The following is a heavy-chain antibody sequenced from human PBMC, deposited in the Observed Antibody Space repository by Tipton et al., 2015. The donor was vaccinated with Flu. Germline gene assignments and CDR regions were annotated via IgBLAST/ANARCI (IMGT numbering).Heavy chain of an antibody. Sequence: QVQLVQSGAEVKKPGSSVKVSCKASGGTFSSYAISWVRQAPGQGLEWMGGIIPIFGTANYAQKFQGRVTITADESTSTAYMELSSLRSGDTAVYYRARDGHITMIVVDDAFDIWGQGTMVTVSS. CDR3: ARDGHITMIVVDDAFDI. J-gene: IGHJ3*02. D-gene: IGHD3-22*01. V-gene: IGHV1-69*01. CDR2: IIPIFGTA. CDR1: GGTFSSYA.